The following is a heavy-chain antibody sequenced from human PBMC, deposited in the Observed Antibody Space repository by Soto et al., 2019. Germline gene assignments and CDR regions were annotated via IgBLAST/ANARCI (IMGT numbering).Heavy chain of an antibody. CDR1: GGTFSSYA. CDR2: IIPIFGTA. CDR3: ARGINRRYYGMDV. V-gene: IGHV1-69*13. Sequence: SVEVSCKASGGTFSSYAISWVRQAPGQGLEWMGGIIPIFGTANYAQKFQGRVTITADESTSTAYMELSSLRSEDTAVYYCARGINRRYYGMDVWGQGTTVTVYS. J-gene: IGHJ6*02.